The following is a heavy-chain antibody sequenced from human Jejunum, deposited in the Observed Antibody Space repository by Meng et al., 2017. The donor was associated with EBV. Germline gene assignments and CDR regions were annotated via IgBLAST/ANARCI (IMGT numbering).Heavy chain of an antibody. D-gene: IGHD5-24*01. CDR3: ARDRGVEDY. CDR2: IHHSGST. CDR1: FGSISTDNW. V-gene: IGHV4-4*02. Sequence: VLLQGSGPGLLTPSSTLSRTSAGSFGSISTDNWWSWVRQPPGKGLEYIGEIHHSGSTKYNPSLKSRVTISVDKSNNHFSLKLSSGTAADTAVHYCARDRGVEDYWGQGTLVTVSS. J-gene: IGHJ4*02.